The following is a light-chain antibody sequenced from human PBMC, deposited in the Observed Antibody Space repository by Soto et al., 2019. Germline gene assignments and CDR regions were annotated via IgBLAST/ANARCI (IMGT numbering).Light chain of an antibody. J-gene: IGKJ2*01. CDR3: QQRSNWPPMYT. CDR1: QSLRNY. CDR2: DAS. V-gene: IGKV3-11*01. Sequence: EIVLTQSPATLSLSPGERATLSCRVSQSLRNYLAWYQHKPGQAPRLLIYDASNRATGIPARFSGSGSGTDFTLTISSLEPEDFAIYYCQQRSNWPPMYTFGQGTKLEIK.